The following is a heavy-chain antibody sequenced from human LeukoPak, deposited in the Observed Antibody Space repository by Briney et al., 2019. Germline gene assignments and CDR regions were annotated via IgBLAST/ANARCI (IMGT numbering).Heavy chain of an antibody. Sequence: ASVTVSCKASGYTFTSYGISWVRQAPGQGLEGMGWISAYNGNTNYAQKLQGRVTMTTDTSTSTAYMELRSLRSDDTAVYYCAREPGIAAGWDYYYGMDVWGQGTTVTVSS. CDR1: GYTFTSYG. D-gene: IGHD6-25*01. J-gene: IGHJ6*02. CDR3: AREPGIAAGWDYYYGMDV. CDR2: ISAYNGNT. V-gene: IGHV1-18*01.